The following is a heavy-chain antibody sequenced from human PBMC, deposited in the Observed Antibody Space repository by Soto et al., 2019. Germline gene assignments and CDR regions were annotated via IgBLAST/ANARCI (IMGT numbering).Heavy chain of an antibody. CDR1: GYSFTSYW. Sequence: PGESLKISCKGSGYSFTSYWISWVRQMPGKGLEWMGRIDPSDSYTNYTPSFQGHVTISADKSISTAYLQSSSLKASDTAMYYCAIPGTSFDIWGQGTMVTVSS. J-gene: IGHJ3*02. CDR2: IDPSDSYT. V-gene: IGHV5-10-1*01. CDR3: AIPGTSFDI. D-gene: IGHD2-2*01.